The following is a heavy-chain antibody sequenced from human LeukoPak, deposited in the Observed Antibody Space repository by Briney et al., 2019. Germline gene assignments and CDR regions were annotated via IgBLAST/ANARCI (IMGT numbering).Heavy chain of an antibody. V-gene: IGHV4-38-2*01. J-gene: IGHJ4*02. Sequence: SETLSLTCAVSGYSISSGYYWGWIRQPPGKGLEWIGSIYYSGSTYYNPSLKSRVTISVDTSKNQFSLKLSSVTAADTAVYYCARHSYDSSGYYGDFDYWGQGTLVTVSS. CDR3: ARHSYDSSGYYGDFDY. CDR2: IYYSGST. CDR1: GYSISSGYY. D-gene: IGHD3-22*01.